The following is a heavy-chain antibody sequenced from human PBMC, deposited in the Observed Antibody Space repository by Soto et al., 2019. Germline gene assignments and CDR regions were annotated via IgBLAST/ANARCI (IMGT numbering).Heavy chain of an antibody. D-gene: IGHD3-16*01. CDR1: GFTFSSYW. CDR2: IKQDGSEK. V-gene: IGHV3-7*03. CDR3: ARLPFPWGWFDP. J-gene: IGHJ5*02. Sequence: PGGSLRLSCVASGFTFSSYWMSWVRQAPEKGLEWVANIKQDGSEKYSADSVKGRFTISRDNATNSLYLQMNNVRTEDTAVYYCARLPFPWGWFDPWGQGTLVTVSS.